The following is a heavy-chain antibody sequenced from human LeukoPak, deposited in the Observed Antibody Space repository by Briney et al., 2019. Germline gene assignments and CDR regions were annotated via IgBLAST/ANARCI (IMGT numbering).Heavy chain of an antibody. CDR1: GASISSGNW. CDR3: ATRDFCINTDYLY. J-gene: IGHJ4*02. CDR2: IYHSGRT. V-gene: IGHV4-4*02. D-gene: IGHD3-3*01. Sequence: SGTLSLTCTVSGASISSGNWWTWVRQPPGKGLEWIGEIYHSGRTNYNPALKSRVTISLDKSNNKFSLRLTSVTAADTAVYYCATRDFCINTDYLYWGQGSLVTVSS.